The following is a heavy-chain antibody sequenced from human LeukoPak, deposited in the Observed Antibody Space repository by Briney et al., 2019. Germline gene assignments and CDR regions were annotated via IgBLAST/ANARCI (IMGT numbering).Heavy chain of an antibody. V-gene: IGHV3-30-3*01. CDR2: ISYDGTND. J-gene: IGHJ2*01. Sequence: GGSLRLSCAAPGFTFSSYAMSWVRQAPGKGLEWVALISYDGTNDRKADSVKGRFTVSRDNLENTLYLQMNSLRNEDTAVYYCARGRSPDYWYFDLWGRGTLVTVSS. CDR3: ARGRSPDYWYFDL. CDR1: GFTFSSYA.